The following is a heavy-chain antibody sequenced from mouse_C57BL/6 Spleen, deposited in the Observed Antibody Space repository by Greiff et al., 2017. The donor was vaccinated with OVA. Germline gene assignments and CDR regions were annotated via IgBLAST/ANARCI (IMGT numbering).Heavy chain of an antibody. CDR3: AYGSSYAGRYFDV. Sequence: VQLQQSGPELVKPGASVKISCKASGYTFTDYYMNWVKQSHGKSLEWIGDINPNNGGTSYNQKFKGKATLTVDKSSSTAYMELRSLTSEDSAVYYCAYGSSYAGRYFDVWGTGTTVTVSS. D-gene: IGHD1-1*01. CDR2: INPNNGGT. V-gene: IGHV1-26*01. CDR1: GYTFTDYY. J-gene: IGHJ1*03.